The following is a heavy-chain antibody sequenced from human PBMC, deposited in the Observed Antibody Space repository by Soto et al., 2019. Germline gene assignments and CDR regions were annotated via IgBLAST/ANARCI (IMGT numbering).Heavy chain of an antibody. D-gene: IGHD1-26*01. CDR3: ARREIQGPIDY. CDR1: GYSISSSNW. Sequence: QVQLQESGPGLVKPSDTLSLTCAVSGYSISSSNWWGWIRQPPGKGLEWIGFIYYSGPTDYNPSLRSRVTMSVDPSKNQFALKLTSVTAVDTAVYYCARREIQGPIDYWGQGTLVTASS. CDR2: IYYSGPT. J-gene: IGHJ4*02. V-gene: IGHV4-28*01.